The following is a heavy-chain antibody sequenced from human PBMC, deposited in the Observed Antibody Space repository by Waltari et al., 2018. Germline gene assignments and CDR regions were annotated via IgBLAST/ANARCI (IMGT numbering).Heavy chain of an antibody. Sequence: QVQLVQSGAEVKKPGASVKVSCKASGYTSTNYGITWVRQAPGQGLEWMAWISAYNGDTNYAQKVQGRLTMTTDTSTSTAYMELRSLRSDDTAVYYCARGSSRVTVGGALWGQGTLVTVSS. CDR3: ARGSSRVTVGGAL. CDR1: GYTSTNYG. D-gene: IGHD6-19*01. V-gene: IGHV1-18*01. J-gene: IGHJ4*02. CDR2: ISAYNGDT.